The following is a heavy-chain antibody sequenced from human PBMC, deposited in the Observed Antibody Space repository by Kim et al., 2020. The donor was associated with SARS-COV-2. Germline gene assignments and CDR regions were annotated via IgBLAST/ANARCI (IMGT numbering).Heavy chain of an antibody. CDR3: VKKGRVSVAGSHMDV. CDR1: GFTFSSYA. V-gene: IGHV3-23*01. D-gene: IGHD6-19*01. J-gene: IGHJ6*02. CDR2: ISGSGVNT. Sequence: GGSLRLSCAASGFTFSSYAMSWVRQAPGKGLEWVSGISGSGVNTYYADSVKGRFTISRDKSKNTLYLQMNSLRAEDTAVYYCVKKGRVSVAGSHMDVWGQGTTVTVSS.